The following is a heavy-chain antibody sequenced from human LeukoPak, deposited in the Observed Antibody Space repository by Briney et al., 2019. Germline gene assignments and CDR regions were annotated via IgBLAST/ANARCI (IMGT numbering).Heavy chain of an antibody. CDR3: ARSVVVVTARNYYYYYMDV. CDR1: GYSISSGYY. Sequence: PSETLSLTCAVSGYSISSGYYWGWIRQPPGKGLEWIGYIYYSGSTNYNPSLKSRVTISVDTSKNQFSLKLSSVTAADTAVYYCARSVVVVTARNYYYYYMDVWGKGTTVTVSS. CDR2: IYYSGST. D-gene: IGHD2-21*02. J-gene: IGHJ6*03. V-gene: IGHV4-38-2*01.